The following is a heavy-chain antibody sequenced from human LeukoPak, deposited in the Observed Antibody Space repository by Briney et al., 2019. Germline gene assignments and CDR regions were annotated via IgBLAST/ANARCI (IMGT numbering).Heavy chain of an antibody. CDR2: IGTASDT. D-gene: IGHD1-1*01. Sequence: PGRSLRLSCAASGFTFSAYTMHWVRQPTGQGLEWVSTIGTASDTYYPGSVEGRFTFSRDNAKNSLYLQMNSLTAGDTAVYYCARGPPRGNYYMDVWGKGTTVTVSS. CDR3: ARGPPRGNYYMDV. J-gene: IGHJ6*03. CDR1: GFTFSAYT. V-gene: IGHV3-13*01.